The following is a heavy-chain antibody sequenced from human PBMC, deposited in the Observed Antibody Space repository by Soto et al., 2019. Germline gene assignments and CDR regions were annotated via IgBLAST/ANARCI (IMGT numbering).Heavy chain of an antibody. CDR3: ARDLLVRNRAAGPDY. CDR2: ISSSSSTI. D-gene: IGHD6-13*01. CDR1: GFTFSSYS. Sequence: GESLKISCAASGFTFSSYSMNWVRQAPGKGLEWDSYISSSSSTIYYADSVKGRFTISRDNAKNSLYLQMNSLRAEDTAVYSCARDLLVRNRAAGPDYWGQGTLVTVSA. V-gene: IGHV3-48*04. J-gene: IGHJ4*02.